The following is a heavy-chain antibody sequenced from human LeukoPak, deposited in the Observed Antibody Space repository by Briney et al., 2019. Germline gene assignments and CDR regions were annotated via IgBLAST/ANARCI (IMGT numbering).Heavy chain of an antibody. CDR1: GYTLTELS. CDR3: ASGIAAASGAFDI. CDR2: FDPEDGET. V-gene: IGHV1-24*01. D-gene: IGHD6-13*01. Sequence: ALVKVSCKVSGYTLTELSMHWVRQAPGKGLEWMGGFDPEDGETIYAQKFQGRVTMTEDTSTDTAYMELSSLRSEDTAVYYCASGIAAASGAFDIWGQGTMVTVSS. J-gene: IGHJ3*02.